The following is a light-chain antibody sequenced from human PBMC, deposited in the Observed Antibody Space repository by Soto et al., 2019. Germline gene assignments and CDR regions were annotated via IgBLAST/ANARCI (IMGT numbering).Light chain of an antibody. CDR1: SRHSRYA. CDR3: QTWGAGIRV. J-gene: IGLJ2*01. Sequence: QLVLTQSPSASASLGASVKLTCTVSSRHSRYAIAWHQQQPGKGPRYLMKVNSDGSHNKGDGIPDRFSGSSSGAERYLTISSLQSEDEADYYCQTWGAGIRVFGGGTKLTVL. CDR2: VNSDGSH. V-gene: IGLV4-69*01.